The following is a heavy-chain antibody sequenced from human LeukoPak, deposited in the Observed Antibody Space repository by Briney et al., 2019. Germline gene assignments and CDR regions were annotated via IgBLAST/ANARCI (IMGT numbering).Heavy chain of an antibody. CDR1: GFTFDDYA. CDR2: ISWNSGSI. V-gene: IGHV3-9*01. CDR3: AKEGRVAVAGTNYYYYGMDV. D-gene: IGHD6-19*01. J-gene: IGHJ6*02. Sequence: GGSLRLSCAASGFTFDDYAMHWVRQAPGKGLEWVSGISWNSGSIGYADSVKGRFTISRDNAKNSLYLQMNSLGAEDTALYYCAKEGRVAVAGTNYYYYGMDVWGQGTTVTVSS.